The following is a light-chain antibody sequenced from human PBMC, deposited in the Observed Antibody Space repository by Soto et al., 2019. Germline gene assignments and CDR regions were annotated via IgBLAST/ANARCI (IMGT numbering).Light chain of an antibody. Sequence: DIQMTQSPSSLSASVGDRVTITCQASQDISNYLNWYQQKPGKAPKLLIYDASNLETGVPSRFNGSGSGTDFTFTISSLQPEGIATYYCQQYDNLPLTFGGGTKVDIK. V-gene: IGKV1-33*01. CDR3: QQYDNLPLT. CDR1: QDISNY. CDR2: DAS. J-gene: IGKJ4*01.